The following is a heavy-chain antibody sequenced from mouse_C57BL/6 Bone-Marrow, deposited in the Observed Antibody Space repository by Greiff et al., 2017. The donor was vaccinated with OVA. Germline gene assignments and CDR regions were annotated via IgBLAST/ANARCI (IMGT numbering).Heavy chain of an antibody. CDR1: GFNIKDDY. V-gene: IGHV14-4*01. D-gene: IGHD1-2*01. CDR3: TMRLPFDY. Sequence: VQLKESGAELVRPGASVKLSCTASGFNIKDDYMHWVKQRPEQGLEWIGWIDPENGDTEYASKFQGKATITADTSSNTAYLQLSSLTSEDTAVYYCTMRLPFDYWGQGTTLTVSS. CDR2: IDPENGDT. J-gene: IGHJ2*01.